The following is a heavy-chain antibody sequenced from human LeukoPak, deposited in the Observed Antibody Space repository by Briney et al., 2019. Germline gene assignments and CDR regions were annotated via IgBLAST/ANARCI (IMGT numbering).Heavy chain of an antibody. Sequence: GASVKVSCKASGYTFTSYDINWVRQATGQGLEWMGWMNPNSGNTGYAQKFQGRVTITRDTSISTAYMELSSLRSEDTAVYYCARKQLLLDDAFDIWGQGTMATVSS. D-gene: IGHD2-2*01. CDR1: GYTFTSYD. CDR2: MNPNSGNT. CDR3: ARKQLLLDDAFDI. J-gene: IGHJ3*02. V-gene: IGHV1-8*03.